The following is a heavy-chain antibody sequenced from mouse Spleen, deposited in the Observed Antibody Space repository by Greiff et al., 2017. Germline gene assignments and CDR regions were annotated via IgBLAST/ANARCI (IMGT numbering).Heavy chain of an antibody. J-gene: IGHJ1*01. CDR2: IDPANGNT. D-gene: IGHD2-1*01. CDR1: GFNIKDTY. V-gene: IGHV14-3*02. CDR3: ARDYGNYNWYFDV. Sequence: EVQRVESGAELVKPGASVKLSCTASGFNIKDTYMHWVKQRPEQGLEWIGRIDPANGNTKYDPKFQGKATITADTSSNTAYLQLSSLTSEDTAVYYCARDYGNYNWYFDVWGAGTTVTVSS.